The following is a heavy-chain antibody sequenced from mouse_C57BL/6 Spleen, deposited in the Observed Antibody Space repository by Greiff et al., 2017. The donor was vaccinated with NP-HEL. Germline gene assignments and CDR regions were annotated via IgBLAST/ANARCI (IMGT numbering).Heavy chain of an antibody. CDR2: IYPGDGDT. V-gene: IGHV1-80*01. J-gene: IGHJ4*01. D-gene: IGHD1-1*01. Sequence: QVHVKQSGAELVKPGASVKISCKASGYAFSSYWMNWVKQRPGKGLEWIGQIYPGDGDTNYNGKFKGKATLTADKSSSTAYMQLSSLTSEDSAVYFCARDYSYAMDYWGQGTSVTVSS. CDR1: GYAFSSYW. CDR3: ARDYSYAMDY.